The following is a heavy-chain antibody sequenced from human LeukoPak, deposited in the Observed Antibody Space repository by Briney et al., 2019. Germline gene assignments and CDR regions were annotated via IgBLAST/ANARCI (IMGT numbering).Heavy chain of an antibody. CDR1: GYTFATYG. D-gene: IGHD6-13*01. J-gene: IGHJ4*02. CDR2: ISANAGKT. Sequence: ASVKVSCKASGYTFATYGLCWVRQAPGHGLEWMGWISANAGKTDYARKLQGRLTMTTDTSTSTAYMELRSLRPDDTAVYYCAEVAGDRMDYWGQGTLLPVSS. CDR3: AEVAGDRMDY. V-gene: IGHV1-18*01.